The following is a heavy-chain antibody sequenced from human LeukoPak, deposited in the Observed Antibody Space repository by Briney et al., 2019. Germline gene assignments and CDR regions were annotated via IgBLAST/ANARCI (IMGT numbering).Heavy chain of an antibody. CDR3: ARGCRDGYSNYWYFDL. D-gene: IGHD5-24*01. Sequence: SETLSLTCTVSGGSISSGSYYWSWIRQPAGKDLEWIGRISTSGSTNYNPSLKSRVTMSVDTSKNQFSLKLSSVTAADTAVYYCARGCRDGYSNYWYFDLWGRGTLVTVSS. CDR1: GGSISSGSYY. CDR2: ISTSGST. V-gene: IGHV4-61*02. J-gene: IGHJ2*01.